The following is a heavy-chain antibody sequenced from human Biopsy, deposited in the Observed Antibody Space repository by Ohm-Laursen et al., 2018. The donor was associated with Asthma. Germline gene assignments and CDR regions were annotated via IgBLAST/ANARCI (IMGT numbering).Heavy chain of an antibody. CDR2: ISYDGREK. J-gene: IGHJ6*02. CDR3: AKGRYKWNDGYYGLDV. CDR1: GFAFGNYA. D-gene: IGHD1-20*01. V-gene: IGHV3-30*18. Sequence: SLRLSCTASGFAFGNYAMYWVRQAPGKGPEWVALISYDGREKGYVDSVKGRFTISRDNFRNTLYVEMSSLRPEDTAVYYCAKGRYKWNDGYYGLDVWGQGTTVTVS.